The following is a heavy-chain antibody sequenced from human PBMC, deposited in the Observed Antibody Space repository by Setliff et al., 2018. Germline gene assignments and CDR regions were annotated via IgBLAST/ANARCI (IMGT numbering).Heavy chain of an antibody. Sequence: PSETLSLTCAVYGGSFSGYYWSWIRQPPGRGLEWIGEINHNGGTNYNPSLKSRVTISIHTSKNQFSLNLSSVTAADTAVYYCARALGYCSRTSCYADAFDIWGQGTMVTVSS. CDR1: GGSFSGYY. CDR3: ARALGYCSRTSCYADAFDI. V-gene: IGHV4-34*01. D-gene: IGHD2-2*01. CDR2: INHNGGT. J-gene: IGHJ3*02.